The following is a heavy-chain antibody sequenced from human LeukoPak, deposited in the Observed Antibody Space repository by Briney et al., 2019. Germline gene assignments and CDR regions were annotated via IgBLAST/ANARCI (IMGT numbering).Heavy chain of an antibody. CDR3: AKDSGWNYYFDY. V-gene: IGHV3-23*01. CDR2: ISGSGGST. D-gene: IGHD6-19*01. Sequence: GGSLRLSCAASGFTFSSYAMSWARQAPGKGLEWVSSISGSGGSTYYADSVKGRFTISRDNSKNTLYVKMNRLRAEDTAVYYCAKDSGWNYYFDYWGQGTLVTVSS. CDR1: GFTFSSYA. J-gene: IGHJ4*02.